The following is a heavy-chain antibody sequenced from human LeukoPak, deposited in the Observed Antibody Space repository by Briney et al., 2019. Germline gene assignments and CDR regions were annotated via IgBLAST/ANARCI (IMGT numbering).Heavy chain of an antibody. D-gene: IGHD2-15*01. J-gene: IGHJ5*02. CDR3: ARELGHCSGGSCYSWFDP. Sequence: SETLSLTCTVSGGSISSYYWSWIRQPAGKGLEWIGRIYTSGSTNYNPSLKSRVTMSVDTSKNQFSLKLSSVTAADTAVYYCARELGHCSGGSCYSWFDPWGQGTLVTVSS. CDR2: IYTSGST. V-gene: IGHV4-4*07. CDR1: GGSISSYY.